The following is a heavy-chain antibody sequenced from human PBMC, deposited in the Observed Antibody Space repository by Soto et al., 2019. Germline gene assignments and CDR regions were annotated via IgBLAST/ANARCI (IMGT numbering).Heavy chain of an antibody. V-gene: IGHV4-39*01. CDR3: ASQAYGSGSYYTSYYGMDV. Sequence: SETLSLTCTVSGGSISSSSYYWGWIRQPPGKGLEWIGSIYYSGSTYYNPSLKSRVTISVDTSKNQFSLKLSSVTAADTAVYYCASQAYGSGSYYTSYYGMDVWGQGTTXTVSS. J-gene: IGHJ6*02. CDR1: GGSISSSSYY. CDR2: IYYSGST. D-gene: IGHD3-10*01.